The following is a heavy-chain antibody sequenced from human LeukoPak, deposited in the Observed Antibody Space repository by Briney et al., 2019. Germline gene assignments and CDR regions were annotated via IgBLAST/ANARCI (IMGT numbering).Heavy chain of an antibody. Sequence: PSETLSLTCTVSGDSFTSVTDYWAWIRQPPGKGLEWIATGDYSGGTYYNPSLESRVAISADMSKNQVSLQLTSVTGADTAVYYCAGERGEEYSSGWYKTNFFYNWGQGVRVTVSS. J-gene: IGHJ4*02. CDR1: GDSFTSVTDY. CDR3: AGERGEEYSSGWYKTNFFYN. D-gene: IGHD6-19*01. V-gene: IGHV4-39*07. CDR2: GDYSGGT.